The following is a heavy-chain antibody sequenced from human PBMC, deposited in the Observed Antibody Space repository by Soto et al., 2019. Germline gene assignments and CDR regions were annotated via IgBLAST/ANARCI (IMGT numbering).Heavy chain of an antibody. Sequence: GGSLRLSCAASGFTFSSYWMSWVRQAPGKGLEWVANIKQDGSEKYYVDSVKGRFTISRDNAKNSLYLQMNSLRAEDTAVYYCARDWGGYEPPLDYWGQGTLVTVSS. V-gene: IGHV3-7*01. D-gene: IGHD5-12*01. CDR2: IKQDGSEK. J-gene: IGHJ4*02. CDR3: ARDWGGYEPPLDY. CDR1: GFTFSSYW.